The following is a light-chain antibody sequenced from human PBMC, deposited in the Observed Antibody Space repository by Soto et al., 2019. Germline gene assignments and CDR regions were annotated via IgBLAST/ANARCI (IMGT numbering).Light chain of an antibody. CDR2: GNS. CDR3: QSYDSSLSGVV. Sequence: QSVLTQPPSVSGAPGQRVTISCTGSSSNIGAGYDVHWYQQLPGTAPKLLIYGNSNRPSGVPDRFSSSKSGTSASLAITGIQVEDEADYYCQSYDSSLSGVVFGGGTKLTVL. CDR1: SSNIGAGYD. J-gene: IGLJ2*01. V-gene: IGLV1-40*01.